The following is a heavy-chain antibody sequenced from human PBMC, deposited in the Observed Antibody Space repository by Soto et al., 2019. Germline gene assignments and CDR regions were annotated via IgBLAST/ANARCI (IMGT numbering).Heavy chain of an antibody. CDR2: ISSSSSST. J-gene: IGHJ4*02. CDR1: GFTFSSYS. CDR3: ATNRGLDIFLDS. V-gene: IGHV3-48*02. D-gene: IGHD3-9*01. Sequence: GGSLRLSCAASGFTFSSYSMSWVRQAPGKGLEWVSYISSSSSSTYYTDSVKGRLIISRDNAKNSLFLQMNSLRDEDTAVYYCATNRGLDIFLDSSGQGSLVTVSS.